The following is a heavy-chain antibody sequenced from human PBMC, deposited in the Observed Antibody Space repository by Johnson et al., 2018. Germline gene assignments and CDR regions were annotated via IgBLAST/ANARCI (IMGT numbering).Heavy chain of an antibody. CDR3: VRGSGAFDI. D-gene: IGHD1-1*01. J-gene: IGHJ4*02. CDR1: GFTFSNHW. CDR2: INNDGTFA. Sequence: VQLQESGGGLVQPGGSLRLSCAASGFTFSNHWMHWVRQGPGKGPLWVSYINNDGTFATYADSVRGRFSISRDNAKNTGYLQMNSLRDEDTGVYYCVRGSGAFDIWGQGTHVTVS. V-gene: IGHV3-74*01.